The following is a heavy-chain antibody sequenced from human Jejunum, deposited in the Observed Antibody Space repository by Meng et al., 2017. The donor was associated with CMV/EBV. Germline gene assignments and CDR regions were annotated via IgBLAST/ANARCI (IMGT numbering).Heavy chain of an antibody. J-gene: IGHJ4*02. CDR2: ISYDGGNE. CDR3: ARENDYSNYFDQ. CDR1: AFTFPTLP. Sequence: ASAFTFPTLPIPWVRQAPGKGLVWVALISYDGGNEYYADSVKGRFTISRDSSKSTLYLQMNSLRGEDSAIYYCARENDYSNYFDQWGRGTLVTVSS. D-gene: IGHD4-11*01. V-gene: IGHV3-30-3*01.